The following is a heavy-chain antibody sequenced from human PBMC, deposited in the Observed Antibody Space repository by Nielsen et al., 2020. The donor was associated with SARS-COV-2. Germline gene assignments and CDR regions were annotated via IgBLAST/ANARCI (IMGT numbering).Heavy chain of an antibody. D-gene: IGHD5-18*01. CDR2: ISYDGSNK. J-gene: IGHJ4*02. Sequence: GESLKISCAASGFTFSSYGMHWVRQAPGKGLEWVAVISYDGSNKYYADSVKGRFTISRDNSKNTLYLQMNSLRAEDTAVYYCARGYSYGPNRDYWGQGTLVTVSS. CDR1: GFTFSSYG. CDR3: ARGYSYGPNRDY. V-gene: IGHV3-30*03.